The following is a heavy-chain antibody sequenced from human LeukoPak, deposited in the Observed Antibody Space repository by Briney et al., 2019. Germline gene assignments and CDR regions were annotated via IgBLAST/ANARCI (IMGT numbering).Heavy chain of an antibody. V-gene: IGHV1-46*01. Sequence: GASVKVSCKASGYTFTSYYMHWVRQAPGQGLEWMGIINPSGGSTSYAQKFQGRVTITRNTSISTAYMELSSLRSEDTAVYYCARGPDRGQLWGVVDYYYYMDVWGKGTTVTVSS. D-gene: IGHD5-18*01. CDR1: GYTFTSYY. CDR3: ARGPDRGQLWGVVDYYYYMDV. J-gene: IGHJ6*03. CDR2: INPSGGST.